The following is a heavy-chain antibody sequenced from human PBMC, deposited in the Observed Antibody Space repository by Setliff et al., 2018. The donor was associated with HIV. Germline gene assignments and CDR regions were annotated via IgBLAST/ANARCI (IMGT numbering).Heavy chain of an antibody. Sequence: PGESLKISCKASGYIFNTSWIGWVRQKPGKGLEWMGFMFPGDSDTRYGPSFQGQVTISADTSISTAYLQWSSLRASDTAMYYCARRYTSSWYYMDVWGKGTTVTVSS. V-gene: IGHV5-51*01. CDR1: GYIFNTSW. D-gene: IGHD6-13*01. CDR3: ARRYTSSWYYMDV. CDR2: MFPGDSDT. J-gene: IGHJ6*04.